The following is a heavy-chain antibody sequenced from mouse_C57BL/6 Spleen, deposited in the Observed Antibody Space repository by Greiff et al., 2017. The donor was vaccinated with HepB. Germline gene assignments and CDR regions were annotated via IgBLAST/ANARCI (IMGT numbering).Heavy chain of an antibody. CDR1: GYTFTSYW. Sequence: VQLQQPGAELVRPGYSVKLSCKASGYTFTSYWMHWVKQRPIQGLEWIGNIDPSDSETHYNQKFKDKATLTVDKSSSTAYMQLSSLTSEDSAVYYCARGEGNYFFDYWGQGTTLTVSS. CDR3: ARGEGNYFFDY. V-gene: IGHV1-52*01. D-gene: IGHD2-1*01. J-gene: IGHJ2*01. CDR2: IDPSDSET.